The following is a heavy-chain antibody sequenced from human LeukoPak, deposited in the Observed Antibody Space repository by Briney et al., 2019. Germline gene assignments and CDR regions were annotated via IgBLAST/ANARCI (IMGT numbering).Heavy chain of an antibody. Sequence: GGSLRLSCAASGFTFSTYWMTWVRQAPGKGLGWVANIKEDGSREYYVDSVKGRFTISRDNAKNSLYLQMDSLTAEDTAVYYCARDSPGYGAYVSWGQGTLVSVSS. CDR2: IKEDGSRE. V-gene: IGHV3-7*01. CDR3: ARDSPGYGAYVS. D-gene: IGHD5-12*01. CDR1: GFTFSTYW. J-gene: IGHJ1*01.